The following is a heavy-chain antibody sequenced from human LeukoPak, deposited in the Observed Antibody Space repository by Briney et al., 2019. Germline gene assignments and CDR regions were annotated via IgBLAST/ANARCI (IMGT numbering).Heavy chain of an antibody. CDR3: ARAPYYYDSSGYYRRPPFDY. D-gene: IGHD3-22*01. CDR1: GGSFSGYY. V-gene: IGHV4-34*01. Sequence: SETLSLTCAVYGGSFSGYYWSWIRQPPGKGLEWIGEINHSGSTNYNPSLKSRVTISVDTSKNQSSLKLSSVTAADTAVYYCARAPYYYDSSGYYRRPPFDYWGQGTLVTVSS. J-gene: IGHJ4*02. CDR2: INHSGST.